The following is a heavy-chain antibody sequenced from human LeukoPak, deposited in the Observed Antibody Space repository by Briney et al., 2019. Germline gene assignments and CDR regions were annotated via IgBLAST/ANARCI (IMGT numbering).Heavy chain of an antibody. D-gene: IGHD3-3*01. V-gene: IGHV3-7*04. CDR3: ARGFYFSMTESYYLVP. CDR2: IKQDGSEK. CDR1: GLNFRSFW. Sequence: GGSLRLSCAVSGLNFRSFWMSWVRQAPGKGLEWVANIKQDGSEKFYVDSVKGRFTISRDNAKNSLYLQMNSLRAEDSAVYFCARGFYFSMTESYYLVPWGRGTLVTVSS. J-gene: IGHJ2*01.